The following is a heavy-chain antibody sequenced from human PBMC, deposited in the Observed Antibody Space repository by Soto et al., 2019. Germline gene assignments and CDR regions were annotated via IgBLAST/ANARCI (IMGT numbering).Heavy chain of an antibody. CDR2: IIPILGIA. D-gene: IGHD6-6*01. J-gene: IGHJ4*02. Sequence: QVQLVQSGAEVKKPGSSVKVSCKASGGTFSSYTISWVRQAPGQGLEWMGRIIPILGIANYAQKFQGRVTITADKSTSTAYMELSSLRSEDTAVYYCARDRPAARRFDYWGQGPLVTVSS. V-gene: IGHV1-69*08. CDR3: ARDRPAARRFDY. CDR1: GGTFSSYT.